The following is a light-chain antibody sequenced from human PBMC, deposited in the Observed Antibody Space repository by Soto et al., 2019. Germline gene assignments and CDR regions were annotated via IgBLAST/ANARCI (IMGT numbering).Light chain of an antibody. V-gene: IGKV3-11*01. CDR3: QQRSTWPPGYT. CDR1: QSVSSY. Sequence: DIVLTQSPAPLSLSPGERATLSCRSSQSVSSYLAWYQQKPGTAPTLLIYDASNRATGIPARFSGSGSWTDFTLTINSLEPEEFALYYCQQRSTWPPGYTFGQGTKVDIK. CDR2: DAS. J-gene: IGKJ2*01.